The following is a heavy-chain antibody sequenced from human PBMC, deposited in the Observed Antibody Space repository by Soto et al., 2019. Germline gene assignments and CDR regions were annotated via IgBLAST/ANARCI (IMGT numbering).Heavy chain of an antibody. CDR1: GFSLSNVKMG. V-gene: IGHV2-26*01. J-gene: IGHJ6*02. D-gene: IGHD1-26*01. CDR2: IFSNDEK. CDR3: ARIRGTSPDYYYYGMDV. Sequence: QVTLKESGPVLVKPTETLTLTCTVSGFSLSNVKMGVSWIRQPPGKALEWLAHIFSNDEKSYSSSLKTRLTISKDTSKGQVVLTMTNMDPVDTATYYCARIRGTSPDYYYYGMDVWGQGTTVAVSS.